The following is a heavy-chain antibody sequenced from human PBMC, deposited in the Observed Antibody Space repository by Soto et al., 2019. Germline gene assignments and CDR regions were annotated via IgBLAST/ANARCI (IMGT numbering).Heavy chain of an antibody. V-gene: IGHV3-23*01. D-gene: IGHD6-13*01. CDR1: GFTFSSFA. Sequence: RLSCAASGFTFSSFAMAWVRQAPGKGLDWVSSISGGGDIPFYADSVKGRFTVSRDNSKNTMYLQMNSLRAEDTAVYYCAKGRGSSWSKLGFDPWGQGSLVTVSS. CDR2: ISGGGDIP. CDR3: AKGRGSSWSKLGFDP. J-gene: IGHJ5*02.